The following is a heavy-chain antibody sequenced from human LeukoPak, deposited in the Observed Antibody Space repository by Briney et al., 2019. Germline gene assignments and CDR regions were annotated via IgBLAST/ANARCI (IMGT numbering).Heavy chain of an antibody. CDR3: ARTGYWISPRCSAWFDP. Sequence: GGSLRLSCASWVSLFSIYAKNSVRQAPGKGLDWVSGLCGGGGSTYYADSVKGRFTISRDNSKNTLYLQMNSLRAEDTAVYYCARTGYWISPRCSAWFDPWGQGTLVTVSS. V-gene: IGHV3-23*01. CDR2: LCGGGGST. D-gene: IGHD2-2*01. J-gene: IGHJ5*02. CDR1: VSLFSIYA.